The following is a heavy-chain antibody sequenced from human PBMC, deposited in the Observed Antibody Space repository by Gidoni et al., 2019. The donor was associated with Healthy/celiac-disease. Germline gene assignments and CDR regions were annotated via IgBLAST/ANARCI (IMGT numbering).Heavy chain of an antibody. CDR3: ARSVRWDSSGWYVY. Sequence: QVQLQQWGAGLLKPSETLSLTCAVYGGSFSGYYWSWIRQPPGKGLEWIGEINHSGSTNYNPSLKSRVTISVDTSKNQFSLKLSSVTAADTAVYYCARSVRWDSSGWYVYWGQGTLVTVSS. CDR1: GGSFSGYY. CDR2: INHSGST. D-gene: IGHD6-19*01. J-gene: IGHJ4*02. V-gene: IGHV4-34*01.